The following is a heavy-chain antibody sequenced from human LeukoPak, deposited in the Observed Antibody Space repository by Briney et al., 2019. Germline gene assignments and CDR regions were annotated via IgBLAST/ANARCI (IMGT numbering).Heavy chain of an antibody. D-gene: IGHD3-9*01. CDR2: ISYDGSNK. J-gene: IGHJ4*02. CDR1: GFAFSSYG. CDR3: AKDYVSFAYDILTGPGDY. V-gene: IGHV3-30*18. Sequence: GGSLRLSCAATGFAFSSYGMHWVRQAPGKGLEWVAVISYDGSNKYYADSVKGRFTISRDNSKNTLYLQMNSLRAEDTAVYYCAKDYVSFAYDILTGPGDYWGQGTLVTVSS.